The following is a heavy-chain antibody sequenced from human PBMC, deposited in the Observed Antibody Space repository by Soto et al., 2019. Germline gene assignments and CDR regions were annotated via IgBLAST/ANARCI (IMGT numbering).Heavy chain of an antibody. CDR1: GGSISSYY. CDR2: IYYTGTT. J-gene: IGHJ4*02. Sequence: QVQLHESGPGLVKPSETMSLTCTVSGGSISSYYWGWMRQPPGKGLEWIGDIYYTGTTNYNPSLKSRVPIAITSTTQFSLNLSSVTAADTAVYYCAKSLFDGGGGLSADWGRGTLVTVSP. V-gene: IGHV4-59*01. D-gene: IGHD2-21*01. CDR3: AKSLFDGGGGLSAD.